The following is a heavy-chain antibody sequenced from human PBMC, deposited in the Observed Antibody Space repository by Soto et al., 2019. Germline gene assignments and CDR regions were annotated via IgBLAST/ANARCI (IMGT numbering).Heavy chain of an antibody. CDR2: ISYSGST. Sequence: PSETLSLTCAVSGASISTYYWSWIRQPPGKGLEWIGYISYSGSTNYNPSLKSRVTISIDASKNEISLQVRSATAADAAVYYCARRNYGSGSTYFDYWGQGTLVTVSS. V-gene: IGHV4-59*01. CDR1: GASISTYY. CDR3: ARRNYGSGSTYFDY. J-gene: IGHJ4*02. D-gene: IGHD3-10*01.